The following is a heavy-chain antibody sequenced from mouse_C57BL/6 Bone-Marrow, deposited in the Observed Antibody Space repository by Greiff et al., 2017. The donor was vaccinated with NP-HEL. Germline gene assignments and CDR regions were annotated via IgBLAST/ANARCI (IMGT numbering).Heavy chain of an antibody. D-gene: IGHD1-1*01. Sequence: QVQLQQSGAELMKPGASVKLSCKATGYTFTGYWIAWVKQRPGHGLEWIGEILPGRGSTNYNEKFKGKATFTADTSSSTSYMQRSRLTSEYSAVYYGARYHYYGSSRWGKGTTLTVSS. J-gene: IGHJ2*01. CDR2: ILPGRGST. V-gene: IGHV1-9*01. CDR3: ARYHYYGSSR. CDR1: GYTFTGYW.